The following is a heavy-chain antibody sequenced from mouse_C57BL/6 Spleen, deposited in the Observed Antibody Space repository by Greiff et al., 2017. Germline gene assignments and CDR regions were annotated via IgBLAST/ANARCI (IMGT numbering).Heavy chain of an antibody. CDR2: IDPANGDT. CDR1: GFNIKDDY. J-gene: IGHJ3*01. CDR3: TTYSNYGFAY. D-gene: IGHD2-5*01. V-gene: IGHV14-4*01. Sequence: VQLQQSGAELVRPGASVKLSCTASGFNIKDDYMHWVKQRPEQGLEWIGWIDPANGDTEYDSKFKGKATLTVDTSSNTAYMQLSSLTSEDTAVYYYTTYSNYGFAYWGQGTLVTVSA.